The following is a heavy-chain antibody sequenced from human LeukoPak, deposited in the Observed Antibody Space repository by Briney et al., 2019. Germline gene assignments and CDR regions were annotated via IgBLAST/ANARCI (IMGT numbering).Heavy chain of an antibody. CDR3: ARVIATAAIDY. D-gene: IGHD6-13*01. Sequence: GGSLRLSCAASGFTFDDYAMHWVRQAPGKGLEWVSGISWNSGSIGYADSVKGRFTISRDNAKNSLYLQMNSLRAEDTAVYYCARVIATAAIDYWGQGTLVTVSS. J-gene: IGHJ4*02. CDR1: GFTFDDYA. V-gene: IGHV3-9*01. CDR2: ISWNSGSI.